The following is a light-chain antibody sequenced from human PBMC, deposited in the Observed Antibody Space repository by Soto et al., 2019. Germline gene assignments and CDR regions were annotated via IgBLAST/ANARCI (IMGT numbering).Light chain of an antibody. J-gene: IGLJ1*01. CDR1: SSNIGAGYD. CDR3: QSYDSSLSGYV. CDR2: GNS. V-gene: IGLV1-40*01. Sequence: QSVLTQPPSVSGAPGQRVTISCTGSSSNIGAGYDVHWYQQLPGTAPKLLIYGNSNRPSGVPDRISGSKSGTSASLAITGIKAEDEADYYCQSYDSSLSGYVFGTGTKLTVL.